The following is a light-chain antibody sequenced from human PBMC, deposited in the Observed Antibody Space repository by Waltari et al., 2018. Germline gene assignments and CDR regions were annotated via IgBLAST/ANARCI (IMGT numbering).Light chain of an antibody. Sequence: QSALTQPASVSGSPGESITISCTGTSSDVGGYNHAPWYQQPPGKAPKLMISEVSNRPSGVSSRFSGSKSVNTASLTISGLQAEDEADYYCSSYTSNDTVIFGGGTKLTVL. J-gene: IGLJ2*01. V-gene: IGLV2-14*03. CDR3: SSYTSNDTVI. CDR2: EVS. CDR1: SSDVGGYNH.